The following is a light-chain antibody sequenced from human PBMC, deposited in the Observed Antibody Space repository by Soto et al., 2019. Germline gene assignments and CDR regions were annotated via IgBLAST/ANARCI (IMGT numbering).Light chain of an antibody. CDR2: KAS. CDR1: QSISSW. V-gene: IGKV1-5*03. Sequence: IEVTHSPSSLSASLLYRVTVTSRASQSISSWLAWYQQKPGKAPKLLIYKASSLESGVPSRFSGSGSGTEFTLTISSLQPDDFATYYCQQYDNLPVFGPGTKVDI. CDR3: QQYDNLPV. J-gene: IGKJ3*01.